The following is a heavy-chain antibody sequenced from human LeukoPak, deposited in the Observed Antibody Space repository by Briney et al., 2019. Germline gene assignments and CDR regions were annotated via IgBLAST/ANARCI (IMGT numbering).Heavy chain of an antibody. Sequence: SETLSLTCTVSGGSISSSSYYWAWLRQPPGTGLEWIGSIHYSGSTNYNPSLKSRVTISVDTSKNQFSLKLSSVTAADTAVYYCARDHGYYGSGSYLNWFDPWGQGTLVTVSS. V-gene: IGHV4-39*07. CDR3: ARDHGYYGSGSYLNWFDP. D-gene: IGHD3-10*01. J-gene: IGHJ5*02. CDR1: GGSISSSSYY. CDR2: IHYSGST.